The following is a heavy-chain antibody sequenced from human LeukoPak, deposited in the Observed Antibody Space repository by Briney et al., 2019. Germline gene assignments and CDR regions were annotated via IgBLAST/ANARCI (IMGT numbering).Heavy chain of an antibody. Sequence: GGSLRLSCAASGFTFSSYGMHWVRQAPGKGLEWVAVISYDGSNKYYADSVKGRFTISRDNSKNTLYLQMNSLRAEDTAVYYCARGRGYSGYVNFDYWGQGTLVTVSS. CDR2: ISYDGSNK. CDR3: ARGRGYSGYVNFDY. D-gene: IGHD5-12*01. J-gene: IGHJ4*02. V-gene: IGHV3-30*03. CDR1: GFTFSSYG.